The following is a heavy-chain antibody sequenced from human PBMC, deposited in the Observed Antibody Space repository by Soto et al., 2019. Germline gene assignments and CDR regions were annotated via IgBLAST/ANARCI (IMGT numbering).Heavy chain of an antibody. D-gene: IGHD1-26*01. CDR2: ISGSGAST. J-gene: IGHJ4*02. CDR3: AKNSKGYSGSYFDY. CDR1: GFSFSGYA. V-gene: IGHV3-23*01. Sequence: EVQLLESGGGVGQPGGSLRLSCAATGFSFSGYAMSWVRQAAGKGLEWVSTISGSGASTFYADSVKGRFTISRDNSKNPCYLQINSLRAEDTAVYYCAKNSKGYSGSYFDYWGQGTLVTVSS.